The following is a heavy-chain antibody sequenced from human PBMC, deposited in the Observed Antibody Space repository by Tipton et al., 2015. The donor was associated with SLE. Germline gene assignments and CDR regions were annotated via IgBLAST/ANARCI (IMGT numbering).Heavy chain of an antibody. Sequence: TLSLTCAVYGESFSGYYWSWVRQPPGKGLEWIGEIYHSGSTNYNPSLKSRVTISVDTSKNQFSLRLSSVTAADTAVYYCARDYYGSGFDAFDIWGQGTMVTVSS. CDR2: IYHSGST. J-gene: IGHJ3*02. CDR1: GESFSGYY. V-gene: IGHV4-34*01. CDR3: ARDYYGSGFDAFDI. D-gene: IGHD3-10*01.